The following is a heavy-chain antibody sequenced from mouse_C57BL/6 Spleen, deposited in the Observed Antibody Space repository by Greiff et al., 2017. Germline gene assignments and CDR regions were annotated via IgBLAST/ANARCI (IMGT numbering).Heavy chain of an antibody. CDR2: IDPSDSYT. V-gene: IGHV1-50*01. J-gene: IGHJ4*01. Sequence: VQLQQPGAELVKPGASVKLSCKASGYTFTSYWMQWVKQRPGQGLEWIGEIDPSDSYTNYNQKFKGKATLTVDTSSSTAYMQLSSLTSEDSAVYYCARDGSGDYAMDYWGQGTSVTVSS. CDR3: ARDGSGDYAMDY. CDR1: GYTFTSYW.